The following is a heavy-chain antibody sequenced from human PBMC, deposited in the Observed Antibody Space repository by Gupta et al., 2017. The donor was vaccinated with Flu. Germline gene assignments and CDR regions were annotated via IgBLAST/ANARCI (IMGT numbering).Heavy chain of an antibody. J-gene: IGHJ5*02. Sequence: QLQLQESGPGLVKPSETLSLTCTVSGGSISSSSYYWGWIRQPPGTGLEWIGSIYYSGSTYYNPSLKSRVTISVDTSKNQFSLKLSSVTAADTAVYYCARHSGPRITMIVVVTGPGTWFDPWGQGTLVTVSS. CDR1: GGSISSSSYY. CDR2: IYYSGST. CDR3: ARHSGPRITMIVVVTGPGTWFDP. D-gene: IGHD3-22*01. V-gene: IGHV4-39*01.